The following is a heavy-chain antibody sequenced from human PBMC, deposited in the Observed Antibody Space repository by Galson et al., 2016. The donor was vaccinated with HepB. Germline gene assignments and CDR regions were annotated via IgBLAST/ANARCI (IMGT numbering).Heavy chain of an antibody. D-gene: IGHD6-13*01. V-gene: IGHV3-23*01. J-gene: IGHJ4*02. Sequence: SLRLSCAASGFDFNNYALSWVCQAPGKGLEWVSAISGSGDGTYYADSVKGRFTISRDNSYNTLFLQMNSLRAEDTAIYYCVKDYAYSTTWYAGFYYFDYRGQGTLVTVSS. CDR2: ISGSGDGT. CDR1: GFDFNNYA. CDR3: VKDYAYSTTWYAGFYYFDY.